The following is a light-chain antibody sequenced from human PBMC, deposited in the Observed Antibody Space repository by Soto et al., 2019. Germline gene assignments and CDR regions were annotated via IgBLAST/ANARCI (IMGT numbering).Light chain of an antibody. CDR1: QGISSW. CDR2: TGS. CDR3: QQANSFPLT. Sequence: DLQMTQSPSSVSASVGDRVSITCRASQGISSWLAWYQQKPGRAPKLLIYTGSSLQSVVPSRFSGTGSVTDFTLTISSLQPEDVATYYCQQANSFPLTFGGGTKVEIK. V-gene: IGKV1-12*01. J-gene: IGKJ4*01.